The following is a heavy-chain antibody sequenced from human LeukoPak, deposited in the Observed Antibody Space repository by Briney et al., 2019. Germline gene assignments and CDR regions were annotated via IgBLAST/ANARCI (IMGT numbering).Heavy chain of an antibody. CDR2: IIPIFGTA. CDR3: ATVTPVITMIVVVIGNYFDY. D-gene: IGHD3-22*01. CDR1: GGTFSGYA. Sequence: SVKVSCKASGGTFSGYAISWVRQAPGQGLEWMGGIIPIFGTANYAQKFQGRVTITADESTSTAYMELSSLRSEDTAVYYCATVTPVITMIVVVIGNYFDYWGQGTLVTVSS. V-gene: IGHV1-69*13. J-gene: IGHJ4*02.